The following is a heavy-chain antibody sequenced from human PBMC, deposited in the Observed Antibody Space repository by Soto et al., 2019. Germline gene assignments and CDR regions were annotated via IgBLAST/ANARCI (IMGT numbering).Heavy chain of an antibody. CDR2: IYHSGST. CDR3: ARVGPYCGGDCYSPPP. D-gene: IGHD2-21*02. V-gene: IGHV4-38-2*02. J-gene: IGHJ5*02. CDR1: GYSIRNGYY. Sequence: SETLSLTCTVSGYSIRNGYYWGWIRQPPGKGLEWIGTIYHSGSTYYNPSLKSRVTISVAASENHFSLKLSSVTAADTAVYYCARVGPYCGGDCYSPPPWGQGTLVTSPQ.